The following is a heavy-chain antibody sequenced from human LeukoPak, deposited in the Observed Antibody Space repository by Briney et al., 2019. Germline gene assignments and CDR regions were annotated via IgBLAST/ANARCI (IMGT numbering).Heavy chain of an antibody. J-gene: IGHJ4*02. Sequence: ASVKVSCKASGYTFTSYGISWVRQAPGQGLEWMGWISAYNGNTNYAQKLQGRVTMTTDTSTSTAYMELRSLRSDDTAVYYCARASNYYDSSGYYDNWDYWGQGTLVTVSS. CDR1: GYTFTSYG. D-gene: IGHD3-22*01. CDR2: ISAYNGNT. CDR3: ARASNYYDSSGYYDNWDY. V-gene: IGHV1-18*01.